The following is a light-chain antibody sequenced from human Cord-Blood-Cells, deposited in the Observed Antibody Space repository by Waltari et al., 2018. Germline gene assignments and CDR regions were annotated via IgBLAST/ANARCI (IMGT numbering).Light chain of an antibody. CDR3: QQYNSYSRT. CDR1: QSISSW. V-gene: IGKV1-5*03. Sequence: DIQMTQSPYTLSASVGDRVTITCRASQSISSWLAWYPQKPGKAPKHLFYKPSSLESGVPSRFSGSGSGTEFTLTISSLQPDDFATYYCQQYNSYSRTFGQGTKVEIK. CDR2: KPS. J-gene: IGKJ1*01.